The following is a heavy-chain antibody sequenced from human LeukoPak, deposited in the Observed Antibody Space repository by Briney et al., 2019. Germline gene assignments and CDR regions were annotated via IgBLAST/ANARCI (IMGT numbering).Heavy chain of an antibody. CDR1: GFTFSDYF. J-gene: IGHJ4*02. Sequence: GGSLRLSCTGSGFTFSDYFMTWIRQAPGKGLEYISFITSSGATTYYADSVKGRFTISRDNAKNSLYLQVDSLRAEDTAVYYCARGDEGDTTVLRGVYFDYWGQGTLVTVSS. CDR2: ITSSGATT. CDR3: ARGDEGDTTVLRGVYFDY. V-gene: IGHV3-11*04. D-gene: IGHD4-17*01.